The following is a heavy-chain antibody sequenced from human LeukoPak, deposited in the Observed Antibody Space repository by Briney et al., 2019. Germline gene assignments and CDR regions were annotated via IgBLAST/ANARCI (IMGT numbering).Heavy chain of an antibody. CDR3: AREVPHGAFDI. V-gene: IGHV3-48*01. J-gene: IGHJ3*02. D-gene: IGHD4/OR15-4a*01. Sequence: GGSLRLSCAASGFTFSSYAMHWVRQAPGKGLEWISYISNRGITVYYEGSVEGRFTISRDNAKNSLYLQMNSLRAEDTAVYYCAREVPHGAFDIWGQGTMVTVSS. CDR2: ISNRGITV. CDR1: GFTFSSYA.